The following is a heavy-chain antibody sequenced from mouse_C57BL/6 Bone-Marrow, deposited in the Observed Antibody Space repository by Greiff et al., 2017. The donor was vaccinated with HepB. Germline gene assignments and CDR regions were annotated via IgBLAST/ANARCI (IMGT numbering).Heavy chain of an antibody. CDR1: GYTFTSYG. V-gene: IGHV1-81*01. CDR3: AIITTAMDY. CDR2: IYPKSGNT. Sequence: QVHVKQSGAELARPGASVKLSCKASGYTFTSYGIRWVKQRTGQGLEWIGEIYPKSGNTYYNETFKGKATLTADKSSSTAYMELRSLTYEDPAVYFCAIITTAMDYWGQGTSVTVSS. J-gene: IGHJ4*01. D-gene: IGHD1-1*01.